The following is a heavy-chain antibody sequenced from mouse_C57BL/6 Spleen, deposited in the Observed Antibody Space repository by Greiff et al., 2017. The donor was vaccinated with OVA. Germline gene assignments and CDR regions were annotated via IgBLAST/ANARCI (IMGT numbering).Heavy chain of an antibody. CDR3: ARSYYGSSPYAMDY. J-gene: IGHJ4*01. D-gene: IGHD1-1*01. Sequence: EVMLVESGAELVRPGSSVKMSCKTSGYTFTSYGINWVKQRPGQGLEWIGYIYIGNGYTEYNEKFKGKATLTSDTSSSTAYMQLSSLTSEDSAIYFCARSYYGSSPYAMDYWGQGTSVTVSS. CDR2: IYIGNGYT. CDR1: GYTFTSYG. V-gene: IGHV1-58*01.